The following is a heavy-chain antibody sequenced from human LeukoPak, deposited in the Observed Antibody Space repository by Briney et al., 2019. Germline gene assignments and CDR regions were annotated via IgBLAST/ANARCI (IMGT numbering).Heavy chain of an antibody. J-gene: IGHJ6*03. CDR1: GGSISSGSYY. D-gene: IGHD3-10*01. V-gene: IGHV4-61*02. Sequence: PSQTLSLTCTVSGGSISSGSYYWSWIRQPAGKGLEWIGRIYTSGSTNYNPSLKSRVTISVDTSKNQFSLKLSSVTAADTAVYYCARTSSGSSYYYYYMDVWGKGTTVTVTS. CDR2: IYTSGST. CDR3: ARTSSGSSYYYYYMDV.